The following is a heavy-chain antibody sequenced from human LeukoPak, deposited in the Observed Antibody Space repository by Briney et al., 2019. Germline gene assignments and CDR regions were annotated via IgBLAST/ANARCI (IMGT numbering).Heavy chain of an antibody. CDR1: GFTFSSYS. CDR2: ISSSSSYI. Sequence: GGSLSLSRAASGFTFSSYSMNWVRQAPGKGLEWVSSISSSSSYIYYADSVKGRFTISRDNAKNSLYLQMNSLRAEDTAVYYCARDEGGDGYNLVYWGQGTLVTVSS. V-gene: IGHV3-21*01. J-gene: IGHJ4*02. CDR3: ARDEGGDGYNLVY. D-gene: IGHD5-24*01.